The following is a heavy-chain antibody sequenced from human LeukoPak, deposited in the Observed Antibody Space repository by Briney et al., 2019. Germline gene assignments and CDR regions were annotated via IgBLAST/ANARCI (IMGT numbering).Heavy chain of an antibody. V-gene: IGHV1-69*13. J-gene: IGHJ4*02. CDR3: ARAKRWLQPSFDY. CDR2: IIPIFGTA. D-gene: IGHD5-24*01. Sequence: GASVKVSCKASGGTFSSYAISWGGQALGQGLEGWGGIIPIFGTANYAQKFQGRVTITADESTSTAYMELSSLRSEDMAVYYCARAKRWLQPSFDYWGQGTLVTVSS. CDR1: GGTFSSYA.